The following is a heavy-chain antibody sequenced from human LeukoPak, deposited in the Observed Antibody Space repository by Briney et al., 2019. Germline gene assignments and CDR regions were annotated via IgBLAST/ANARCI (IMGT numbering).Heavy chain of an antibody. V-gene: IGHV3-7*01. CDR3: VRDRKIQLWEDYYFDY. CDR2: IKQDGSEK. Sequence: PGGSLRLSCAASEFTFSNYWMSWVRQAPGKGLEWVANIKQDGSEKYHVESVKGRFTISRDNAKNPLYLQMNSLRAEDTAVYYCVRDRKIQLWEDYYFDYWGQGTLVTVSS. CDR1: EFTFSNYW. J-gene: IGHJ4*02. D-gene: IGHD5-18*01.